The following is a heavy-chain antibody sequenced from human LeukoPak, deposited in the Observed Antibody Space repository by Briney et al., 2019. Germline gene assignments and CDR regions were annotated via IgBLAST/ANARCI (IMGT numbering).Heavy chain of an antibody. D-gene: IGHD1-26*01. Sequence: GGSLRLSCAASGFTFSSYAMHWVRQAPGKGLEWVAVISYDGSNKYYADSVKGRFTISRDNSKNTLYLQMNSLRAEDTAVYYCAKDRSGSYSAFGYWGQGTLVTVSS. CDR1: GFTFSSYA. CDR2: ISYDGSNK. J-gene: IGHJ4*02. CDR3: AKDRSGSYSAFGY. V-gene: IGHV3-30*04.